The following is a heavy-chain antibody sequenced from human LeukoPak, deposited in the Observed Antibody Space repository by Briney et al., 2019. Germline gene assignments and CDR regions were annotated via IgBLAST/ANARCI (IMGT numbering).Heavy chain of an antibody. J-gene: IGHJ4*02. Sequence: GGSLRLSCAASEFTFNNYAMSWVRQAPGKGLEWVSPISASGISTYYSDSVKGRFTISRDNSKNTLYLQMSSLRAEDTAVYYCAKGDNDILTGYYNSFDYWGQGTLVTVSS. CDR1: EFTFNNYA. D-gene: IGHD3-9*01. CDR3: AKGDNDILTGYYNSFDY. CDR2: ISASGIST. V-gene: IGHV3-23*01.